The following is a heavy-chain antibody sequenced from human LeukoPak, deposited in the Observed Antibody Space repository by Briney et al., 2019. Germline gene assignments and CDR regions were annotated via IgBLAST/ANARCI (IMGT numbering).Heavy chain of an antibody. V-gene: IGHV1-8*01. CDR2: MNPNSGNT. J-gene: IGHJ4*02. CDR3: TRGSRGRRDN. Sequence: ASVKVSCKASVYTFTSCDINWVRQATGQGLEWMGWMNPNSGNTGYGQSFQGRITMTRDISIGTAYMELSNLTSEDTAIYYCTRGSRGRRDNWGQGTLVTVSA. CDR1: VYTFTSCD.